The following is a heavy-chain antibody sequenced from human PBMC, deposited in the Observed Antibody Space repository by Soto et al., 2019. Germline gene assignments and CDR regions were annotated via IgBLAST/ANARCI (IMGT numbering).Heavy chain of an antibody. V-gene: IGHV1-18*01. D-gene: IGHD3-16*01. J-gene: IGHJ4*02. CDR2: ISAYNGNT. CDR1: GYTFTNFG. Sequence: QVQLVQSGAEVKKPGASVKVSCKASGYTFTNFGISWVRQAPGQGLEWMGWISAYNGNTNYAQNFQGRGTMTTDTATSSAYMELRRLRSADTAVYYSARGGTPIDYWGQGTLVTVSS. CDR3: ARGGTPIDY.